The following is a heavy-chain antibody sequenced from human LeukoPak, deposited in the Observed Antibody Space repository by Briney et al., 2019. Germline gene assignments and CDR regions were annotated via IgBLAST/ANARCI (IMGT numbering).Heavy chain of an antibody. J-gene: IGHJ6*02. Sequence: SETLSLTCTVSGGSISSSSYYWGWIRQPPGKGLEWIGSIYYSGSTYYNPSLKSRVTISVDTSKNQFSLKLSSVTAADTAVYYCAKVYYDDGMDVWGQGTTVTASS. V-gene: IGHV4-39*07. CDR3: AKVYYDDGMDV. CDR2: IYYSGST. CDR1: GGSISSSSYY.